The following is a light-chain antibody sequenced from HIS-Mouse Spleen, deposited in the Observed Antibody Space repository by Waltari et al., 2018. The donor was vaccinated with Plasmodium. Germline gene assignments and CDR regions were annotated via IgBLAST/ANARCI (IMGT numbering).Light chain of an antibody. J-gene: IGLJ3*02. V-gene: IGLV2-11*01. CDR3: CSYAGSYTWV. Sequence: QSALTQPRSVSGSPGQSVTISCTGTSSVVGGYNYVSWYQQHPGKAPKLMIYDVSKGPSGVPDRFSGSKSGNTASLTISGLQAEDEADYYCCSYAGSYTWVFGGGTKLTVL. CDR2: DVS. CDR1: SSVVGGYNY.